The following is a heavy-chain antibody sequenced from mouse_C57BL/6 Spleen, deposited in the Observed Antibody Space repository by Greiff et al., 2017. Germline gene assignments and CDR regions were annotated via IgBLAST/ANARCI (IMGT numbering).Heavy chain of an antibody. J-gene: IGHJ4*01. V-gene: IGHV1-64*01. CDR3: ARWGYDGYYPHDMDY. CDR2: IHPNSGST. CDR1: GYTFTSYW. Sequence: QVQLQQPGAELVKPGASVKLSCKASGYTFTSYWMHWVKQRPGQGLEWIGMIHPNSGSTNYNEKFKSKATLTVDKSSSTAYMQLSSLTSEDSAVYYCARWGYDGYYPHDMDYWGQGTSVTVSS. D-gene: IGHD2-3*01.